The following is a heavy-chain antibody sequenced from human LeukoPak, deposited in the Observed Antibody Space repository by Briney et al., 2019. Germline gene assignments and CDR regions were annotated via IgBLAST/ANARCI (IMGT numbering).Heavy chain of an antibody. J-gene: IGHJ5*02. D-gene: IGHD5-18*01. V-gene: IGHV3-7*03. CDR3: AKTQLWDFGYFVA. CDR1: GFTFSSYW. Sequence: GGSLRLSCAASGFTFSSYWMSWVRQAPGKGLEWVANIKQDGSEKYYVDSVKGRFTISRDNAKNSLYLQMNSLRAEDTAVYYCAKTQLWDFGYFVAWGQGTLVTVSS. CDR2: IKQDGSEK.